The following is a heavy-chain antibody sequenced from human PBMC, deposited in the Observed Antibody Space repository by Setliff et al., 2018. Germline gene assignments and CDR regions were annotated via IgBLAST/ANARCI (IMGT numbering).Heavy chain of an antibody. CDR2: IYSSGST. CDR3: ARDLYSSSSGGFYYYYYYMDV. CDR1: GGSISSGSYY. V-gene: IGHV4-61*09. Sequence: SETLSLTCTVSGGSISSGSYYWSWIRQPAGKGLEWIGHIYSSGSTNYNPSLKSRVTISVDRSKNQFSLKLSSVIAADTAVYYCARDLYSSSSGGFYYYYYYMDVWGKGTTVTVSS. D-gene: IGHD6-6*01. J-gene: IGHJ6*03.